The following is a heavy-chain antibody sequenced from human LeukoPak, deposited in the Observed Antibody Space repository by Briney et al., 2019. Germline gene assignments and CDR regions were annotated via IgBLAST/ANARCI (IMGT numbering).Heavy chain of an antibody. J-gene: IGHJ3*02. CDR3: ARSRVKWLVSFHPYHDAFDI. V-gene: IGHV1-18*01. Sequence: ASVKVSCKASGYTFTSYGISWVRQAPGQGLEWMGWISAYNGNTNYAQKLQGRVTMTTDTSTSTAYMELRSLRSDDTAVYYCARSRVKWLVSFHPYHDAFDIWGQGTMATVSS. CDR1: GYTFTSYG. D-gene: IGHD6-19*01. CDR2: ISAYNGNT.